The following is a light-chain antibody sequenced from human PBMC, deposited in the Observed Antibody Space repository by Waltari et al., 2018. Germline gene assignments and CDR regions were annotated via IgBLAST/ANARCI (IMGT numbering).Light chain of an antibody. J-gene: IGKJ1*01. V-gene: IGKV4-1*01. CDR1: QSVLYSANNKDY. CDR2: WAS. Sequence: DIVMTQSPDFLAVSLGERATINCKSSQSVLYSANNKDYLAWYQQKPGQPPKLLLYWASTRESGVPDRFSGSGSGTDFTLKISRVEAEDVGVYYCMQGTHWPTFGQGTKVEIK. CDR3: MQGTHWPT.